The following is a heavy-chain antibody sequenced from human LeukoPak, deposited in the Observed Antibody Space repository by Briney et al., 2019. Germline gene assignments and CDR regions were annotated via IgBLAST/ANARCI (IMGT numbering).Heavy chain of an antibody. CDR3: ARGRNSISLYYYYGMDV. V-gene: IGHV1-8*01. CDR1: GYTFTSYD. J-gene: IGHJ6*02. CDR2: MNPNSGNT. D-gene: IGHD3-9*01. Sequence: ASVKVSCTASGYTFTSYDINWVRQATGQGLEWMGWMNPNSGNTGYAQKFQGRVTMTRNTSISTAYMELSSLRSEDTAVYYCARGRNSISLYYYYGMDVWGQGTTVTVSS.